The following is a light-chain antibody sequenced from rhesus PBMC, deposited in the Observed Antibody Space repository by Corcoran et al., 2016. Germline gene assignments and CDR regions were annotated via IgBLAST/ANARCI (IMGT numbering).Light chain of an antibody. CDR1: SSDIGGYND. V-gene: IGLV2S9*01. J-gene: IGLJ1*01. CDR3: CSYRRGSTYI. CDR2: DVS. Sequence: QSALTQPPSVSKSLGQSVNISCTGTSSDIGGYNDVSWYQQHPGTAPRLLIYDVSKRPSGVSDRFSGSKSGNTASLTISGLQADDEADYYCCSYRRGSTYIFGPGTRLTVL.